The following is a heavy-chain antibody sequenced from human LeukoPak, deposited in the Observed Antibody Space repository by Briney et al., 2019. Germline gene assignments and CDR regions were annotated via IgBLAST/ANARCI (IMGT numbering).Heavy chain of an antibody. CDR3: AKDLCSGGSCYSGWDY. D-gene: IGHD2-15*01. J-gene: IGHJ4*02. Sequence: PGGPLRLSCAASGFTFSSYAMSWVRQAPGKGLEWVSAISGSGGSTYYADSVKGRFTISRDNSKNTLYLQMNSLRAEDTAVYYCAKDLCSGGSCYSGWDYWGQGTLVTVSS. V-gene: IGHV3-23*01. CDR1: GFTFSSYA. CDR2: ISGSGGST.